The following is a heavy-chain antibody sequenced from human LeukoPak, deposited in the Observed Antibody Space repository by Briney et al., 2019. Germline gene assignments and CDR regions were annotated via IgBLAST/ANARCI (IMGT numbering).Heavy chain of an antibody. CDR2: IYHSGST. CDR3: VSLTTMYSWFDP. Sequence: PSETLSLTCTVSGYFITSGYYWGWIRQPPGKGLEWIGSIYHSGSTYYNPSLKSRVTISVDTSKNQFALRLNSVTVADTAVYYCVSLTTMYSWFDPWGQGIPVTVSS. CDR1: GYFITSGYY. D-gene: IGHD4-11*01. V-gene: IGHV4-38-2*02. J-gene: IGHJ5*02.